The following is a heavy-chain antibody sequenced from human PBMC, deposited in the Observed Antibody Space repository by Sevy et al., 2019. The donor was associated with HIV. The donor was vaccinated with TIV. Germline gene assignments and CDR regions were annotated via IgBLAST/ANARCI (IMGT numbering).Heavy chain of an antibody. CDR1: GGTISSYA. CDR2: IIPIFGTA. V-gene: IGHV1-69*13. Sequence: ASVKVSCKASGGTISSYAISWVRQAPGQGLEWMGGIIPIFGTANYAQKFQGRVTITADESTSTAYMELSSLRSEDTAVYYCAQSIAARPGLGYFDYWGQGTLVTVSS. D-gene: IGHD6-6*01. J-gene: IGHJ4*02. CDR3: AQSIAARPGLGYFDY.